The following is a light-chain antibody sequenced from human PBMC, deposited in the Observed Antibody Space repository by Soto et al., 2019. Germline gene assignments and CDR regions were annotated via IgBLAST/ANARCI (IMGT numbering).Light chain of an antibody. CDR2: EDN. J-gene: IGLJ3*02. CDR3: QSFDSSDQV. CDR1: GGSIASNY. V-gene: IGLV6-57*01. Sequence: FMLAQPHSVSESPGKTITISCTRSGGSIASNYVQWFQQRPGRSPTTVIYEDNQRPSGVPDRFSGSIDSSSNSASLTISGLKTEDEATYYCQSFDSSDQVFGGGTKLTVL.